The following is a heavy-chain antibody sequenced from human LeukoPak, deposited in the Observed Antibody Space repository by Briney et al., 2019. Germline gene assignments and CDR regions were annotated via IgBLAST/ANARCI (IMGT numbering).Heavy chain of an antibody. CDR2: VSATGRET. D-gene: IGHD3-10*01. J-gene: IGHJ5*02. CDR1: GFTFSSFV. Sequence: PGGSLRLSCSASGFTFSSFVMSWVRQSPGKGLEWVSGVSATGRETFYADSVEGRFTISRDNSKNTVYLQMNSLTTEDTAKYYCARTWNSAIGSAGDWFGPWGQGAQVIVSS. CDR3: ARTWNSAIGSAGDWFGP. V-gene: IGHV3-23*01.